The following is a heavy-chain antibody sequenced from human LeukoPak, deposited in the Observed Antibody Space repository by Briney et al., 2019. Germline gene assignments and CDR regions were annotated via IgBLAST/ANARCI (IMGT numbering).Heavy chain of an antibody. CDR2: IHHSGTT. CDR1: GGSISSSNW. CDR3: ARESASSGWYSVQGYYYMDV. V-gene: IGHV4-4*02. D-gene: IGHD6-19*01. Sequence: SETLSLTCTVSGGSISSSNWWGWVRQPPGKGLECIGEIHHSGTTNYNPSLKSRVTISVDTSKNQFSLKLSSVTAADTAVYYCARESASSGWYSVQGYYYMDVWGKGTTVTVSS. J-gene: IGHJ6*03.